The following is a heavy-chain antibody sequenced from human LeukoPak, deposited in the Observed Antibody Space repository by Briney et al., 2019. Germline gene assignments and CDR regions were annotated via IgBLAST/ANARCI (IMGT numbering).Heavy chain of an antibody. CDR2: VYSGGTT. D-gene: IGHD1-26*01. Sequence: SETLSLTCTVSAGPISNFWWSWLRQPAGKGLEWIGRVYSGGTTNNNPSLKSRVTMSADTSQNQFSLTLSSLTAADTAVYYCARDREYVVGSPVGDFFDYWGQGILVTVSS. CDR3: ARDREYVVGSPVGDFFDY. V-gene: IGHV4-4*07. CDR1: AGPISNFW. J-gene: IGHJ4*02.